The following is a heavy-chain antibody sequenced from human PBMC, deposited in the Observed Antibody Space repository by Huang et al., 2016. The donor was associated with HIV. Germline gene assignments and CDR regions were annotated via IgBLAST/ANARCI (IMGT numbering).Heavy chain of an antibody. CDR1: GYTFTGSH. CDR3: ATWELLGP. D-gene: IGHD1-7*01. Sequence: QVQFVQSGAELNKPAASVTVSCKASGYTFTGSHILSGRQAPGQGLEWMGLINPTNGNTHYAQDFKGRLTLTRDTSSTTAYMELSGLRFGDTAIYYCATWELLGPWGQGSLVTVSS. V-gene: IGHV1-2*02. J-gene: IGHJ5*02. CDR2: INPTNGNT.